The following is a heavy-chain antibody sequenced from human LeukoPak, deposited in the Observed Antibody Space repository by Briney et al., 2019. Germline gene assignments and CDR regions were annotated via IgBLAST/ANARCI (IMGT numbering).Heavy chain of an antibody. CDR1: GFTFNTYW. CDR2: IKEDGSVK. V-gene: IGHV3-7*01. Sequence: PGGSLRLSCAASGFTFNTYWMSWVRQAPGKGLEWVANIKEDGSVKYYVASVKGRFTISRDNAKNSLYLQMNSLRAEDTAVYYCARRGLPDYWGQGTLVTVSS. D-gene: IGHD3-22*01. CDR3: ARRGLPDY. J-gene: IGHJ4*02.